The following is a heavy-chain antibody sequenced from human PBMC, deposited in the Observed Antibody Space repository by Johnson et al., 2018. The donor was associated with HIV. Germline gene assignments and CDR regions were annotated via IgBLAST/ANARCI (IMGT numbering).Heavy chain of an antibody. J-gene: IGHJ3*02. CDR3: AKDQSSGRLIDAFDI. Sequence: VQLVESGGSLVQPGRSLRLSCAASGFTFSSYAMNWVRQAPGKGLEWVSAVSGSGGSTYYEDSVKGRFTTSRDNSKNTLYLLMKSLRAEDKAVYYCAKDQSSGRLIDAFDIWGQGTMVTVSS. CDR2: VSGSGGST. D-gene: IGHD1-26*01. CDR1: GFTFSSYA. V-gene: IGHV3-23*04.